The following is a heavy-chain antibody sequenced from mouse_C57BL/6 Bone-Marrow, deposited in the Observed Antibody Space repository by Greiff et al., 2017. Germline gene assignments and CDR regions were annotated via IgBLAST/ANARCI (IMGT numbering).Heavy chain of an antibody. CDR3: ARYYGNLYYYAMDY. J-gene: IGHJ4*01. V-gene: IGHV7-3*01. CDR1: GFTFTDYY. Sequence: EVQLVESGGGLVQPGGSLSLSCAASGFTFTDYYMSWVRQPPGQALEWLGFIRNKANGYTTEYSASLKGRFTISRDNSPSILYLQMNALRAEDSATYYCARYYGNLYYYAMDYWGQGTSVTVSS. D-gene: IGHD1-1*01. CDR2: IRNKANGYTT.